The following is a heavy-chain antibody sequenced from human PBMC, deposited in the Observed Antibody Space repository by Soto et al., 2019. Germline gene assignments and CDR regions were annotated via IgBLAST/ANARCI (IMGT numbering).Heavy chain of an antibody. CDR3: ATDLNGSGSYALGY. J-gene: IGHJ4*02. CDR1: GYTLTELS. CDR2: FDPEDGET. V-gene: IGHV1-24*01. D-gene: IGHD3-10*01. Sequence: VASVKVSCKVSGYTLTELSMHWVRQAPGKGLEWMGGFDPEDGETIYAQKFQGRVTMTEDTSTDTAYMELSSLRSEDTAVYYCATDLNGSGSYALGYWGQGTLVTVSS.